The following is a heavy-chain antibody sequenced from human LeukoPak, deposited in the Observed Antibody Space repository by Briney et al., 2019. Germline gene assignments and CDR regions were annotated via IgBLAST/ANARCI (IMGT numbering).Heavy chain of an antibody. Sequence: ASVKVSCKVSGYTLTELSMHWVRQAPGKGLEWMGGFNPEDGETIYAQKFQGRVTMTEDTSTDTAYMELSSLRSEDTAVYYCAIVVLYSSSWYPGWNFQHWGQGTLVTVSS. V-gene: IGHV1-24*01. CDR2: FNPEDGET. J-gene: IGHJ1*01. D-gene: IGHD6-13*01. CDR1: GYTLTELS. CDR3: AIVVLYSSSWYPGWNFQH.